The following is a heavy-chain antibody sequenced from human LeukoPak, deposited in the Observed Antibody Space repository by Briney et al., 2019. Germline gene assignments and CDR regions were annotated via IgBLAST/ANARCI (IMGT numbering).Heavy chain of an antibody. CDR2: IWYDGSNK. Sequence: GRSLRLSCAASGFTFSSYGMHWVRQAPGKGLEWVAVIWYDGSNKYCADSVKGRFTISRDNSKNTLYLQMNSLRAEDTAVYYCAGDAMVRGVDYWGQGTLVTVSS. J-gene: IGHJ4*02. V-gene: IGHV3-33*01. CDR1: GFTFSSYG. D-gene: IGHD3-10*01. CDR3: AGDAMVRGVDY.